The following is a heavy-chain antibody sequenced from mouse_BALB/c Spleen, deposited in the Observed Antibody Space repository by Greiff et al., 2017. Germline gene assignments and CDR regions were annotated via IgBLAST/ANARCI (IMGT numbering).Heavy chain of an antibody. CDR3: ASYYGYAMDY. CDR2: IDPANGNT. J-gene: IGHJ4*01. CDR1: GFNIKDTY. V-gene: IGHV14-3*02. Sequence: EVKLMESGAELVKPGASVKLSCTASGFNIKDTYMHWVKQRPEQGLEWIGRIDPANGNTKYDPKFQGKATITADTSSNTAYLQLSSLTSEDTAVYYCASYYGYAMDYWGQGTSVTVSS. D-gene: IGHD2-1*01.